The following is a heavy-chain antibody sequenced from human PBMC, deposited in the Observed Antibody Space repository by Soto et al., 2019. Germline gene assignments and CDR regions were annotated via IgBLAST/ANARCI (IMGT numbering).Heavy chain of an antibody. D-gene: IGHD1-20*01. CDR2: VTDRGNT. Sequence: QVQLQQWGAGLLKPSETLSLTCAVYGGSFSGYYWSRIRQPPGKGLEWIGEVTDRGNTNYNPSLESRVTISGDTSKNEISLRLKSVTAADTAVYYCARVGLYNCYHCYGMDVWGQGTTFTVSS. V-gene: IGHV4-34*01. CDR1: GGSFSGYY. CDR3: ARVGLYNCYHCYGMDV. J-gene: IGHJ6*02.